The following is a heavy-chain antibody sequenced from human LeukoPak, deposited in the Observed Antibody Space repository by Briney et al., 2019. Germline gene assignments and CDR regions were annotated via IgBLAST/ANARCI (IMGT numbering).Heavy chain of an antibody. V-gene: IGHV4-30-4*08. D-gene: IGHD3-3*01. CDR3: ARGGLNYDFWSGYYSAFDI. CDR2: IYYSGST. J-gene: IGHJ3*02. Sequence: SQTLSLTCTVSGGSISSGDYYWSWIRQPPGKGLEWIGYIYYSGSTYYNPSLKSRVTISVDTSKNQYSLQLSSVTAADTAVYYCARGGLNYDFWSGYYSAFDIWGQGTMVTVSS. CDR1: GGSISSGDYY.